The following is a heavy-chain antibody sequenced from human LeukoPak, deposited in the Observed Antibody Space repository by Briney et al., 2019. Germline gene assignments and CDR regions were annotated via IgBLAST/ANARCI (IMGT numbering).Heavy chain of an antibody. V-gene: IGHV3-11*01. D-gene: IGHD2-2*01. CDR1: GFTFSDYY. CDR2: ISSSGSTI. CDR3: ARDSVVPAAIDWYFDL. Sequence: GGSLRLSCAASGFTFSDYYMSWIRQAPGKGLEWVSYISSSGSTIYYADSVKGRFTISRDNAKNSLYLQMNSLRAEDTAVYYCARDSVVPAAIDWYFDLWGRGTLVTVSS. J-gene: IGHJ2*01.